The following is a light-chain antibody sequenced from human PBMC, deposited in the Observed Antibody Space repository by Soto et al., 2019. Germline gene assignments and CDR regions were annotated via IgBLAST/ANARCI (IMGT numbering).Light chain of an antibody. CDR3: QQYNNWPQT. CDR2: GAS. CDR1: QSINNN. J-gene: IGKJ1*01. V-gene: IGKV3-15*01. Sequence: EIVLTQAPATLSVSPGERATLSCRASQSINNNVAWYQLKVGQAPRLLIYGASTRATGIPARFSGSGSGTEFTLTISSLQSEDFAEYHCQQYNNWPQTFGQGTKVDIK.